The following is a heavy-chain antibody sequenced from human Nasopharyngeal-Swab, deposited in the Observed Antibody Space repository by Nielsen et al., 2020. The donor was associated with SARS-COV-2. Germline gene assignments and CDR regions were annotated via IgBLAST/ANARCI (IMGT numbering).Heavy chain of an antibody. D-gene: IGHD3-10*01. V-gene: IGHV3-23*01. J-gene: IGHJ4*02. CDR3: ATRMVRSRVPGDY. CDR2: ISGSGGST. Sequence: GRQAPGKGLEWVSAISGSGGSTYYADSVKGRFTISRDNSKNTLYLQMNSLRAEDTAVYYCATRMVRSRVPGDYWGQGTLVTVSS.